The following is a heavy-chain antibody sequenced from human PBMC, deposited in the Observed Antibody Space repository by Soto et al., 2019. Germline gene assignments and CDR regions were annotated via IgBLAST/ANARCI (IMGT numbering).Heavy chain of an antibody. V-gene: IGHV4-39*01. CDR3: RRSSRYSKDV. D-gene: IGHD6-19*01. J-gene: IGHJ6*02. CDR2: IYSIGNT. Sequence: SETLSLTCTVYGASIRSISYWGWIRQPPGKGLEWIGSIYSIGNTYYNPSLKSGVTISADTSKNQFSLNLISVTAADTAVYYCRRSSRYSKDVWGQGITVTVSS. CDR1: GASIRSISY.